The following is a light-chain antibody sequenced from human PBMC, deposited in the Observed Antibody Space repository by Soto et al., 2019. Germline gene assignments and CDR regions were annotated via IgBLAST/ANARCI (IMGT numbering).Light chain of an antibody. Sequence: DIQMTQSPSTLSASVGDRVTIACRASESISWWLAWYQQKPGKAPKLLIYDVSSLESGVPSRLNGSGSGTEFTLIINILRRDDFATYYCQEYNSYPRTFGKGTKVEVK. CDR1: ESISWW. CDR3: QEYNSYPRT. V-gene: IGKV1-5*01. CDR2: DVS. J-gene: IGKJ1*01.